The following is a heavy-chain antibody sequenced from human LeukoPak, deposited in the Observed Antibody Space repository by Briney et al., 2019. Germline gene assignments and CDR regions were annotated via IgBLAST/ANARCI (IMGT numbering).Heavy chain of an antibody. CDR1: GFTFSGSA. Sequence: SGGSLRLSCAASGFTFSGSAMHWVRQASGKGLEWVANIKQDGSEKNYVDSVKGRFTISRDNAKNSLYLQMNSLRAEDTAVYYCARGLLAAAGIDYWGQGALVTVSS. CDR2: IKQDGSEK. J-gene: IGHJ4*02. CDR3: ARGLLAAAGIDY. D-gene: IGHD6-13*01. V-gene: IGHV3-7*04.